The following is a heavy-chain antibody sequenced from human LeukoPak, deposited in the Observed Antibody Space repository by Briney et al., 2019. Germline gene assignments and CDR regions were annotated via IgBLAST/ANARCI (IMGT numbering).Heavy chain of an antibody. D-gene: IGHD6-13*01. CDR3: ARTLIAAAGTNWFDP. J-gene: IGHJ5*02. CDR2: ISSSSSYI. CDR1: GFTFSSYS. Sequence: PGGPLRLSCAASGFTFSSYSMNWVRQAPGKGLEWVSSISSSSSYIYYADSVKGRFTISRDNAKNSLYLQMNSLRAEDTAVYYCARTLIAAAGTNWFDPWGQGTLVTVSS. V-gene: IGHV3-21*01.